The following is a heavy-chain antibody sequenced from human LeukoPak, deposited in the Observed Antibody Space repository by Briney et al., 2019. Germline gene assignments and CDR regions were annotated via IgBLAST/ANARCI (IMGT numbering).Heavy chain of an antibody. Sequence: PGGSLRLSCTVSGFTVSSNSMSWVRQAPGKGLEWVSFIYSGTIHYSDSVKGRFTISRDNSKNTLYLQMNSLRAEDTAVYYCAKASVRWPYYFDYWGQGTLVTVSS. CDR2: IYSGTI. D-gene: IGHD4-23*01. V-gene: IGHV3-53*01. CDR1: GFTVSSNS. J-gene: IGHJ4*02. CDR3: AKASVRWPYYFDY.